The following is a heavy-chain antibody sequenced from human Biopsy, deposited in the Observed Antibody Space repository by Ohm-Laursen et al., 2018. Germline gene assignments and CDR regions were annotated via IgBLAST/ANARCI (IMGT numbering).Heavy chain of an antibody. J-gene: IGHJ4*02. V-gene: IGHV1-69*13. CDR3: ARGPHSGSHSCFDY. D-gene: IGHD1-26*01. Sequence: SVKVSCKASGGTFINYATSWVRQAPGQGLEWMGGIIPMFGTANYAQMFQGRVTISADESTSTSYMELSSLTTEDAAIYYCARGPHSGSHSCFDYWGRGTLVTVSS. CDR1: GGTFINYA. CDR2: IIPMFGTA.